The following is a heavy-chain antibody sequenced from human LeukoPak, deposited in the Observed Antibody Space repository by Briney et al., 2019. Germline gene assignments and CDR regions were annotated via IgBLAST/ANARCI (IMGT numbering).Heavy chain of an antibody. V-gene: IGHV3-48*03. Sequence: GGSLRLSCTASGFTFSSYEMNWVRQAPGKGLEWVSYISSGTTTIYYADSVKGRFTISRDNAKNSLYLQMNSLRAEDTAVYYCGGRYCSSISCTLDYWGQGTLVTGSS. CDR1: GFTFSSYE. CDR2: ISSGTTTI. CDR3: GGRYCSSISCTLDY. D-gene: IGHD2-2*01. J-gene: IGHJ4*02.